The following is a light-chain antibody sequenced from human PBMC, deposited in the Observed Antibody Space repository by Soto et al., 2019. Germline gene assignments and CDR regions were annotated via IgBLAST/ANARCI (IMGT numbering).Light chain of an antibody. V-gene: IGLV2-8*01. CDR1: SSDVGGYNY. CDR2: EVS. Sequence: QSVLTQPASVSGSPGQSITISCTGTSSDVGGYNYVSWYQQHPGKAPKLMIYEVSKRPSGVPDRFSGSKSGDTASLTVSGLQAEDEADYYCKSYASSKNWVFGGGTKLTVL. J-gene: IGLJ3*02. CDR3: KSYASSKNWV.